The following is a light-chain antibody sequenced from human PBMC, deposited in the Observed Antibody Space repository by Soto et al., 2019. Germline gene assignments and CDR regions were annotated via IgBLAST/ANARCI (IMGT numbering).Light chain of an antibody. Sequence: DIQMTQSPSSLSASVGDRVTITCRASQSISNYLNWYQQKPGKAPNLLIYDASTLQSGVPSRFSGSGSGTDFTLTIISLQPDDFATYYCQQSYSTPPGTFGQGTKLEIK. V-gene: IGKV1-39*01. CDR3: QQSYSTPPGT. J-gene: IGKJ2*01. CDR1: QSISNY. CDR2: DAS.